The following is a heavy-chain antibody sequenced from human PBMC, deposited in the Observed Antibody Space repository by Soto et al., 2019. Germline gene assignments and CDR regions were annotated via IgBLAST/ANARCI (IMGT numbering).Heavy chain of an antibody. D-gene: IGHD4-17*01. J-gene: IGHJ4*02. CDR3: ARKVRDYNFDY. CDR1: EYTFTCYY. V-gene: IGHV1-2*02. CDR2: INPDSGGT. Sequence: GXSVKISCKASEYTFTCYYIHWVRQAPGQGLEWMGWINPDSGGTKYAQKFQGRVTMTRDTSISTAYMELSRLRSDDTAFYYCARKVRDYNFDYWGQGGLVTVSS.